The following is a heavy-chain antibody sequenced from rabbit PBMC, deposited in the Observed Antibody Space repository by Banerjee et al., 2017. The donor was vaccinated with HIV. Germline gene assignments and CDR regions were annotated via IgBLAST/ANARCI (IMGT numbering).Heavy chain of an antibody. CDR3: ARDLAGVIGWNFNL. J-gene: IGHJ4*01. V-gene: IGHV1S40*01. CDR1: GFTISSSYY. CDR2: IYAGSSSA. Sequence: QSLEESGGDLVKPGASLTLTCTASGFTISSSYYMCWVRQAPGKGLEWIGCIYAGSSSAYYASWAKGRFTISKASWTTVTLQMTSLTAADTASYFCARDLAGVIGWNFNLWGPGTLVTVS. D-gene: IGHD4-1*01.